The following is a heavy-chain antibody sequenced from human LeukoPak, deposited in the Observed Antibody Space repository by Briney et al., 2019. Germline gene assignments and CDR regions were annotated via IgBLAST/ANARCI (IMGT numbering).Heavy chain of an antibody. Sequence: SETLSLTCTVSGDSISSYYWSWIRQPAGKGLEWMAYIFYSGSTNYNPSLKSRVSISVDTSKSQFSLKLSSVTAADTAVYYCARRFYSSSSYYFDYWGQGTLVTVSS. CDR1: GDSISSYY. V-gene: IGHV4-59*08. D-gene: IGHD6-6*01. CDR3: ARRFYSSSSYYFDY. CDR2: IFYSGST. J-gene: IGHJ4*02.